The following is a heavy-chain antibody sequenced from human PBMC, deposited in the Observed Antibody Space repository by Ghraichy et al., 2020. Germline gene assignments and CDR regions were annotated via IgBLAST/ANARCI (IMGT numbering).Heavy chain of an antibody. CDR3: AKVNYVWTYSSGWYYFDH. CDR1: GFTFSSYA. J-gene: IGHJ4*02. V-gene: IGHV3-23*01. Sequence: GGSLRLSCAASGFTFSSYAMSWVRQAPGKGLEWVSAISGSGGSTYYADSVKGRFTISRDNSKNTLYLQMNSLRAEDTAVYYCAKVNYVWTYSSGWYYFDHWGQGTLVTVSS. CDR2: ISGSGGST. D-gene: IGHD6-19*01.